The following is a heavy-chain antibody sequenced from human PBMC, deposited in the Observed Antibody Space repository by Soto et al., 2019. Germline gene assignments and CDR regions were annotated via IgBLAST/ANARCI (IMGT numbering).Heavy chain of an antibody. D-gene: IGHD6-6*01. CDR3: AKQVRDGTSSPYYFDY. CDR1: GFTFSSYW. V-gene: IGHV3-74*01. Sequence: GGSLRLSCAASGFTFSSYWMHWVRQAPGKGLEWVSRINDDGRRTSYADSVKGRFTISRDNSKSTLSLQMNSLRAEDTAVYYCAKQVRDGTSSPYYFDYWGQGTLVTVSS. J-gene: IGHJ4*02. CDR2: INDDGRRT.